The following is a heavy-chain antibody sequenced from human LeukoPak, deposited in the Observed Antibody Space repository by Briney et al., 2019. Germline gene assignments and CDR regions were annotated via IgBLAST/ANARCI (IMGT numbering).Heavy chain of an antibody. D-gene: IGHD3-3*01. Sequence: GGSLRLSCAASGFTSSSYWMHWVRQAPGKGLVWVSRINSDGSSTSYADSVKGRFTISRDNAKNTLYLQMNSLRAEDTAVYYCARVGRSDFWSGYYTLLDYWGQGTLVTVSS. CDR3: ARVGRSDFWSGYYTLLDY. CDR1: GFTSSSYW. V-gene: IGHV3-74*01. J-gene: IGHJ4*02. CDR2: INSDGSST.